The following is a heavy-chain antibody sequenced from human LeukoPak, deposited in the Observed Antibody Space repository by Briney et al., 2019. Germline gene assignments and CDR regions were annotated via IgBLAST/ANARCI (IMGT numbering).Heavy chain of an antibody. D-gene: IGHD7-27*01. J-gene: IGHJ5*02. V-gene: IGHV3-23*01. CDR2: ISGSGGST. CDR1: GFTFSSYA. Sequence: GGSLRLSCAASGFTFSSYAMSWVRQAPGKGLESVSAISGSGGSTYYADSVKGRFTISRDNSKNTLYLQMNSLRAEDTAVYYCAKESPGSASWGHSNWFDPWGQGTLVTVSS. CDR3: AKESPGSASWGHSNWFDP.